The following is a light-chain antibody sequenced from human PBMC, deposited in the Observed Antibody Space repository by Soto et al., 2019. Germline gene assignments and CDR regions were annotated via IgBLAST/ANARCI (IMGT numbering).Light chain of an antibody. J-gene: IGLJ2*01. CDR3: SSYTSSSTRV. V-gene: IGLV2-14*01. CDR1: SSVVGGYNY. Sequence: QYALTQPASVSGSPGQSITISCTGTSSVVGGYNYVSWYQQHPGKAPKLMIYEVSNRPSGVSNRFSGSKSGNTASLTISGLQAEDEADYYCSSYTSSSTRVFGGGTKLTVL. CDR2: EVS.